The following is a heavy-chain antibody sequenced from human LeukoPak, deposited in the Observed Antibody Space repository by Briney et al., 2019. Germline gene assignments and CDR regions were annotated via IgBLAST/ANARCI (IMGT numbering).Heavy chain of an antibody. CDR1: GFTFSRNV. Sequence: GGSLRLSCAASGFTFSRNVMHWVRQAPGKGLEWVALISYDGNNKFYADSVKGRFTISRDNSRNTLYLQMNSLSGEDAAVCSCARDRESESDSEGDYWGQGTLVTVSS. CDR2: ISYDGNNK. J-gene: IGHJ4*02. V-gene: IGHV3-30*01. CDR3: ARDRESESDSEGDY. D-gene: IGHD4-11*01.